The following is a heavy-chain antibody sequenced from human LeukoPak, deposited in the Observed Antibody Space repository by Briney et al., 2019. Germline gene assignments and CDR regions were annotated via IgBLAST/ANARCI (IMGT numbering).Heavy chain of an antibody. CDR1: GFTFSSYG. V-gene: IGHV3-33*08. CDR3: ARDQVYYDSSGYSYYFDY. J-gene: IGHJ4*02. D-gene: IGHD3-22*01. CDR2: IWYDGSNK. Sequence: GGSLRLSCAGSGFTFSSYGMHWVRQAPGKGLEWVAVIWYDGSNKYYADSVKGRFTISRDNSKNTLYLQMNSLRAEDTAVYYCARDQVYYDSSGYSYYFDYWGQGTLVTVSS.